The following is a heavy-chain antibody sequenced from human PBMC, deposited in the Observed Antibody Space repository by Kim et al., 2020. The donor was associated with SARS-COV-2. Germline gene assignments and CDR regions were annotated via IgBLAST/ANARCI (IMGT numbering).Heavy chain of an antibody. D-gene: IGHD5-12*01. J-gene: IGHJ4*02. Sequence: ASVKVSCKSSGYTFANSGITWVRQAPGQGLEWMGWISVYNGYTFYARKFTGRVTMTTDTSASTAYLELRSLRLDDTAVYYCARAHPETVYDTYDYWGQGT. CDR3: ARAHPETVYDTYDY. CDR1: GYTFANSG. CDR2: ISVYNGYT. V-gene: IGHV1-18*01.